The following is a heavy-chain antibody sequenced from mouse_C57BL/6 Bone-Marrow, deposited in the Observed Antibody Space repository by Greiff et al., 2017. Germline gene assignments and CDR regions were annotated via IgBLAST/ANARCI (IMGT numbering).Heavy chain of an antibody. CDR2: IDPSDSST. CDR1: GYTFTSYW. Sequence: QVQLQQPGAELVKPGASVKLSCKASGYTFTSYWMQWVKQRPGQGLEWIGEIDPSDSSTNYNQKFKGKATLTVDTSSSTAYMQLSSLTSEDSAVYFCARCYYFDYWGKGTTLTVSS. CDR3: ARCYYFDY. J-gene: IGHJ2*01. V-gene: IGHV1-50*01.